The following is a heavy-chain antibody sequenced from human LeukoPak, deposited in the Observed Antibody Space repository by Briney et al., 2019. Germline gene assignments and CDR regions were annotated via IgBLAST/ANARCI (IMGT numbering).Heavy chain of an antibody. Sequence: ASVKVSCKASGYTFTSYGISWVRQAPGQGLEWMGWISAYNGNTNYAQKLQGRVTMTTDTSTRTAYMELRSLRSDDTAVYYCARSSGSFGVVPFDYWGQGTLVTVSS. V-gene: IGHV1-18*01. D-gene: IGHD3-3*02. J-gene: IGHJ4*02. CDR1: GYTFTSYG. CDR3: ARSSGSFGVVPFDY. CDR2: ISAYNGNT.